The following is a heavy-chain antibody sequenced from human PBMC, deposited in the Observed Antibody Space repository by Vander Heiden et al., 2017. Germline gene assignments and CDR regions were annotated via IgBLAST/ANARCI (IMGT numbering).Heavy chain of an antibody. D-gene: IGHD5-18*01. Sequence: QVQLQESGPGLVKPSETLSLTCTVSGGSISSYYWSWIRQPPGKGLEWIGYIYYSGSTNYNPSIKRRVTIAVDTSKNQFSLKRSSVTAAETAVYYCARRIVIQEDSYGYGYNWFDPWGQGTMVTVYS. V-gene: IGHV4-59*01. CDR1: GGSISSYY. CDR2: IYYSGST. J-gene: IGHJ5*02. CDR3: ARRIVIQEDSYGYGYNWFDP.